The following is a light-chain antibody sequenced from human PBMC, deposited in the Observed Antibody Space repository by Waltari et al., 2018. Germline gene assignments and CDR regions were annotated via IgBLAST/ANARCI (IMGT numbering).Light chain of an antibody. J-gene: IGKJ4*01. CDR2: WAS. CDR1: QSLFYSSNNKNY. V-gene: IGKV4-1*01. CDR3: QQYYITPLS. Sequence: DVVMTQSPDFLAVSLGERATIHCKSSQSLFYSSNNKNYFAWYQQKPGQPPNLLLYWASTRESGVPDRFSGSGSGTDFTLTISSLQAEDVAIYFCQQYYITPLSFGGGTRVEIK.